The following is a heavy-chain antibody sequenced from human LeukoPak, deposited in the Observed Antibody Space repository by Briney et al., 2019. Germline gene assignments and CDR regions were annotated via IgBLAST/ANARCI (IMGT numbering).Heavy chain of an antibody. V-gene: IGHV3-30*18. Sequence: PGGSLRLSCAASGFTFSSYGMHWVRQAPGKGLEWVAVISYDGSNKYYADSVKGRFTISRDNSKNTLYLQMNSLRAEDTAVYYCAKAPQDFYGMDVWGQGTTVTVSS. CDR2: ISYDGSNK. CDR1: GFTFSSYG. D-gene: IGHD2-15*01. CDR3: AKAPQDFYGMDV. J-gene: IGHJ6*02.